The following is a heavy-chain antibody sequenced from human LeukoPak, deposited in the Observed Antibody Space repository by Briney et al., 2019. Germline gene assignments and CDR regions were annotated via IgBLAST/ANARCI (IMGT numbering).Heavy chain of an antibody. Sequence: GGSLRLSCAASGFTFSTYWMSWVRQAPGKGLEWVANIKQDGSEKNYVDSVRGRFTISRDNAKNTLYLQMNSLRAEDTAMYYCARDFTGDYDYWGQGTLVTVSS. CDR2: IKQDGSEK. CDR3: ARDFTGDYDY. J-gene: IGHJ4*02. D-gene: IGHD7-27*01. V-gene: IGHV3-7*01. CDR1: GFTFSTYW.